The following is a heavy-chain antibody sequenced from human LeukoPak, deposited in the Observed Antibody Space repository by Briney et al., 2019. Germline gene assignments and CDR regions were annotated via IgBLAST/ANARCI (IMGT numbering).Heavy chain of an antibody. D-gene: IGHD4-17*01. J-gene: IGHJ4*02. Sequence: PGGSLRLSCAASGFTFSSYGMHWVRQAPGEGLEWVAFIRYDGSNKYYADSVKGRFTISRDNSKNTLYLQMNSLRAEDTAVYCCAKSSTTVTDYYFDYWGQGTLVTVSS. V-gene: IGHV3-30*02. CDR3: AKSSTTVTDYYFDY. CDR1: GFTFSSYG. CDR2: IRYDGSNK.